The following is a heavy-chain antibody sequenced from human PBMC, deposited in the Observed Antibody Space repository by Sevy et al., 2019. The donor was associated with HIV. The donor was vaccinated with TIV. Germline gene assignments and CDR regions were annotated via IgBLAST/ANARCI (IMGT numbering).Heavy chain of an antibody. CDR1: GFPFGSYE. Sequence: GESLKISCTASGFPFGSYEMNWVRQAPGKGLEWVSYISNSGSAKYYSDSVRGRFTISRDNAKNSLYLQMNSLRAEDTAVYYCARELPPAATTVAHFDYWGRGTLVTVSS. J-gene: IGHJ4*02. CDR3: ARELPPAATTVAHFDY. D-gene: IGHD4-17*01. CDR2: ISNSGSAK. V-gene: IGHV3-48*03.